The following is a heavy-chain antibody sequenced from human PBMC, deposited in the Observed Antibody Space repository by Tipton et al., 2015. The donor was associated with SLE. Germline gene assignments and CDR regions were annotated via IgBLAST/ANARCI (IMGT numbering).Heavy chain of an antibody. J-gene: IGHJ4*02. V-gene: IGHV4-38-2*02. D-gene: IGHD1-26*01. CDR3: AREVGATFFDY. CDR1: GYSLSRGFY. Sequence: TLSLTCTVSGYSLSRGFYWGGIRQPPGKGLECIGSIYHSESTYYNPSLKSRVTMSVDTSRHQFSLKLNAVTAADTAVYYCAREVGATFFDYWGQGTLVTVSS. CDR2: IYHSEST.